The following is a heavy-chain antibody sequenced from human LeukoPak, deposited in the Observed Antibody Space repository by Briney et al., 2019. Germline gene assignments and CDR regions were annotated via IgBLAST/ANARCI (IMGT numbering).Heavy chain of an antibody. CDR1: GVTVSSNH. J-gene: IGHJ2*01. CDR3: ARSDGSRDWHFDL. Sequence: PGGSLRLSCAVSGVTVSSNHMSWVRQAPGKGLEWVSVIYNGGGVRYADSVQGRFTISRDVSKSTLSLHMNGLRAEDTAIYYCARSDGSRDWHFDLWGRGTLVTVSS. D-gene: IGHD1-26*01. V-gene: IGHV3-53*01. CDR2: IYNGGGV.